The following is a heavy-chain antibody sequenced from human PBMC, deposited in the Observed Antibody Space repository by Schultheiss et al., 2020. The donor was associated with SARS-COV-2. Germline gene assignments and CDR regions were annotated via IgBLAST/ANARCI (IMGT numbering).Heavy chain of an antibody. CDR1: GFTFSSYE. Sequence: GESLKISCAASGFTFSSYEMNWVRQAPGKGLEWVAVISYDGTNKYYADSVKGRFTISRDNSKNTLYLQMNSLRAEDTAVYYCARANSNRWGDYWGQGTLVTVSS. CDR3: ARANSNRWGDY. CDR2: ISYDGTNK. D-gene: IGHD4-23*01. V-gene: IGHV3-30-3*01. J-gene: IGHJ4*02.